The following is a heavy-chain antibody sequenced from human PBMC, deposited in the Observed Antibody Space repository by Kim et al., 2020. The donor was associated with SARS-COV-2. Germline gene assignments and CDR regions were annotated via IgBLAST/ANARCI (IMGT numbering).Heavy chain of an antibody. V-gene: IGHV3-33*01. CDR3: ARGGSGSYFLGEANFDY. Sequence: GGSLRLSCAASGFTSSSYAMHWVRQAPGKGLEWVAVIWSDGSNKYYADSVKGRFTISRDNSKNTLYLQMNSLRAEDTAVYYCARGGSGSYFLGEANFDYWGQGTLVTVSS. CDR2: IWSDGSNK. D-gene: IGHD3-10*01. CDR1: GFTSSSYA. J-gene: IGHJ4*02.